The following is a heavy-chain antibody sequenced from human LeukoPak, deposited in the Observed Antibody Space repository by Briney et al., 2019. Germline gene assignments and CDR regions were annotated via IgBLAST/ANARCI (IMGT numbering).Heavy chain of an antibody. D-gene: IGHD3-10*01. Sequence: ASVKVSCKASGYTFTSYGISWVRQAPGQGLEWMGWISAYNGNTNYAQKLQGRVTMTTDTSTGTAYMELRSLRSDDTVVYYCARDGVNRGVYGYWGQGTLVTVSS. J-gene: IGHJ4*02. CDR1: GYTFTSYG. CDR3: ARDGVNRGVYGY. CDR2: ISAYNGNT. V-gene: IGHV1-18*01.